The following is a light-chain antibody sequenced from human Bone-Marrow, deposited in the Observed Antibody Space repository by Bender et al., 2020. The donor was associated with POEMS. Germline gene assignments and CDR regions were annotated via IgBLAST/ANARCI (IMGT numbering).Light chain of an antibody. CDR1: SSDVGDYNY. Sequence: QSALTQPRSVSGSPGQSVTISCTGHSSDVGDYNYVSWYQQHPGKVPKLIIYEDSERPSGVSNRFSASKSGNTASLTISGLEPEDEVDYYCTSYTRSSTVVFGGGTKLTVL. J-gene: IGLJ2*01. V-gene: IGLV2-14*01. CDR2: EDS. CDR3: TSYTRSSTVV.